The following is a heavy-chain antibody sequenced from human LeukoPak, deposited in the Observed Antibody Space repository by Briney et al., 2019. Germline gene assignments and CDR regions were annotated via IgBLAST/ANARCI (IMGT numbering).Heavy chain of an antibody. V-gene: IGHV1-46*01. J-gene: IGHJ4*02. Sequence: GASVKVSCKASEYTFTSYYMHWVRQAPGQGLEWMGIINPSGGSTSYAQKFQGRVTMTRDTSTSTVYMELSSLRSEDTAVYYCARRFNYYDSSGYYEGFYFDYWGQGTLVTVSS. CDR3: ARRFNYYDSSGYYEGFYFDY. D-gene: IGHD3-22*01. CDR1: EYTFTSYY. CDR2: INPSGGST.